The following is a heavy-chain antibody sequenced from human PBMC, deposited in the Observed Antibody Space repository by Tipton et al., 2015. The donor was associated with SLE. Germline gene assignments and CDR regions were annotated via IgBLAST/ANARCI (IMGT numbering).Heavy chain of an antibody. J-gene: IGHJ4*02. CDR3: ARAEILVVIARRLFDY. Sequence: TLSLTCTVSGGSISSVSYYWAWIRQPPGKGLEWIGSINYSGRTTYSPSLKSRVTISIDTSRNQFSLTLGSVTAADTAVYYCARAEILVVIARRLFDYWAQGTLVTVSS. V-gene: IGHV4-39*07. CDR2: INYSGRT. D-gene: IGHD2-15*01. CDR1: GGSISSVSYY.